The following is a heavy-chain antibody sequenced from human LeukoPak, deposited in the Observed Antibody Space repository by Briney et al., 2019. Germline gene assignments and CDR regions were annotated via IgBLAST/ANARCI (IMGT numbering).Heavy chain of an antibody. CDR3: ARQTPVTTVDNWFDP. D-gene: IGHD4-17*01. CDR1: GGSISSYY. Sequence: SETLSLTCTVSGGSISSYYWSWIRQPPGKGLEWIGYIYYSGSTNYNPSLKSRVTISVDTSKNQFSLRLTSVTAADTAVYYCARQTPVTTVDNWFDPWGQGTLVTVSS. CDR2: IYYSGST. V-gene: IGHV4-59*08. J-gene: IGHJ5*02.